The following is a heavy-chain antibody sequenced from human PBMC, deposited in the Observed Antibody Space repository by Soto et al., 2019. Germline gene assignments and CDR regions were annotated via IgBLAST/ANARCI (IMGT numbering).Heavy chain of an antibody. J-gene: IGHJ1*01. V-gene: IGHV1-69*12. Sequence: QVQLVQSGAEVKKPGSSVKVSCQASGGTFSSYAISWVRQAPGQGLEWMGWITPIFGTANYSQKFQGRVTITADESTSTAYMELRSLGSEDTAVDYCARDSLGHPQGAEYFQHWGQGPLVTRSS. CDR3: ARDSLGHPQGAEYFQH. CDR2: ITPIFGTA. CDR1: GGTFSSYA.